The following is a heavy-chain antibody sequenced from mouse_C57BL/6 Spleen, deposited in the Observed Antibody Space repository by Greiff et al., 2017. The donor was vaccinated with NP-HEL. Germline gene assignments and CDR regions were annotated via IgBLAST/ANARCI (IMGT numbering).Heavy chain of an antibody. CDR2: INPSNGGT. CDR1: GYTFTSYW. V-gene: IGHV1-53*01. CDR3: ARSCNRDGYYDY. J-gene: IGHJ2*01. D-gene: IGHD2-3*01. Sequence: QVQLQQSGTELVKPGASVKLSCKASGYTFTSYWMHWVKQRPGQGLEWIGNINPSNGGTNYNEKFKSKATLTADKSSSTAYMQLSSLTSEDSAVYYCARSCNRDGYYDYWGQGTTLTVSS.